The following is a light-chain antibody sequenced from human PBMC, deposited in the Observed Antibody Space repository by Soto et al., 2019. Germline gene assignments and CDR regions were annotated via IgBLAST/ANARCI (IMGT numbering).Light chain of an antibody. CDR2: GAS. CDR1: QSVNNNY. CDR3: QQYVRSPLT. J-gene: IGKJ4*01. V-gene: IGKV3-20*01. Sequence: EIVLTQSPGTLSLSPGKRATLSCRASQSVNNNYLAWYQQKPGQAPRLLIYGASSRATGIPDRFSGSGSGTDFNRTISGLEPEDFAVYYCQQYVRSPLTFGGGTKVEIK.